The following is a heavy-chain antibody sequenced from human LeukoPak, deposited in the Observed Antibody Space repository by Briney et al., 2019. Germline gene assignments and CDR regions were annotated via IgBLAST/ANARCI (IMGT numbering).Heavy chain of an antibody. CDR1: GFPFFTYA. Sequence: GGSLRLSFSASGFPFFTYAMNWGRPAPGKGLGWVSTISGNGGSTYYADSVKGRFTISRDNSKNTLYLQMNSLKAEDTAVYYCAKSRRLYGDFIDYWGQGTLVTVSS. CDR2: ISGNGGST. V-gene: IGHV3-23*01. CDR3: AKSRRLYGDFIDY. D-gene: IGHD4-17*01. J-gene: IGHJ4*02.